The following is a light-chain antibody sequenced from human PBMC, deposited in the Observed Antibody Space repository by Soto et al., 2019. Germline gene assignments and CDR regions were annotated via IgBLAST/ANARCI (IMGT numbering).Light chain of an antibody. CDR2: GAS. V-gene: IGKV3-20*01. J-gene: IGKJ1*01. Sequence: EIVLTQSPGTLSLSPGERATLSCRASQSVSNNYLAWYQQKPGQAPRLLIYGASTRAAGIPDRFSGSGSGTDFTLTISSLQPEDFATYYCQQSSEATWTFGQGTKVDIK. CDR3: QQSSEATWT. CDR1: QSVSNNY.